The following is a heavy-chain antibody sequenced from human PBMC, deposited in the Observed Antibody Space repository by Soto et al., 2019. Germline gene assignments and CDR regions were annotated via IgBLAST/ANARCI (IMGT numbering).Heavy chain of an antibody. Sequence: QVQLVQSGAEVKKPGSSVKVSCKASGGTFSSYAISWVRQAPGQGLEWMGGIIPIFGTANYAQKFQGRVTITADESTSTAYMELSSLRSEDTAVYYCARDRVGDYVWGSYRPDAFDIWGQGTMVTVSS. J-gene: IGHJ3*02. D-gene: IGHD3-16*02. CDR3: ARDRVGDYVWGSYRPDAFDI. V-gene: IGHV1-69*01. CDR2: IIPIFGTA. CDR1: GGTFSSYA.